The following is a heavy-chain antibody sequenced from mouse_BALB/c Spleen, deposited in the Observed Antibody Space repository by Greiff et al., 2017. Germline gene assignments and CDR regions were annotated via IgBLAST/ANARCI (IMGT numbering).Heavy chain of an antibody. Sequence: QVQLQQSGAELVRPGTSVKVSCKASGYAFTNYLIEWVKQRPGQGLEWIGVINPGSGGTNYNEKFKGKATLTADKSSSTAYMQLSSLTSDDSAVYFCARGDGPLAYWGQGTLVTVSA. CDR2: INPGSGGT. D-gene: IGHD2-3*01. J-gene: IGHJ3*01. V-gene: IGHV1-54*01. CDR1: GYAFTNYL. CDR3: ARGDGPLAY.